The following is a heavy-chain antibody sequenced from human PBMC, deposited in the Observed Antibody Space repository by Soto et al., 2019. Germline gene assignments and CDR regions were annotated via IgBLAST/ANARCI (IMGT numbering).Heavy chain of an antibody. CDR2: INPSGGST. D-gene: IGHD3-3*01. CDR3: ARSITIFGVVISYYFDY. V-gene: IGHV1-46*03. CDR1: GYTFTSYY. J-gene: IGHJ4*02. Sequence: ASVKVSCKASGYTFTSYYMHWVRQDPGQGLEWMGIINPSGGSTSYAQKFQGRVTMTRDTSTSTVYMELSSLRSEDTAVYYCARSITIFGVVISYYFDYWGQGTLVTVSS.